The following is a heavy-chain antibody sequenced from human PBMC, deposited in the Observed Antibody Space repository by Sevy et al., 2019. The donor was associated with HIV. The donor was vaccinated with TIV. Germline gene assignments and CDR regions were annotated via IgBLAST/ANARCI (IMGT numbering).Heavy chain of an antibody. Sequence: GGSLRLSCAASGFTFSSYSINWVRQAPGKGLEWVSSISSSSNFRYYADSVKGRFTISRDNAKNSLYLQMNSLRAEDTAVYYCARGEYCSSTTCSYFDYWGQGTLVTVSS. V-gene: IGHV3-21*01. CDR2: ISSSSNFR. CDR1: GFTFSSYS. CDR3: ARGEYCSSTTCSYFDY. D-gene: IGHD2-2*01. J-gene: IGHJ4*02.